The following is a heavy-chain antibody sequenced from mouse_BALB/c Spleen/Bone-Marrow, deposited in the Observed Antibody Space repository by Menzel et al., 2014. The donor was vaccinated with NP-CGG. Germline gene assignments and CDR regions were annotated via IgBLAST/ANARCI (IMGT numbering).Heavy chain of an antibody. Sequence: EVQGVESGAELVKPGASVKLSCTASGFNIKDTYMHWVKQRPEQGLEWIGRIDPANGNTKYDPKFQGKATITADTSSNTAYLQLSSLTSEDTAVYYCARPIFHWGQGTSVTVSS. CDR1: GFNIKDTY. CDR3: ARPIFH. V-gene: IGHV14-3*02. J-gene: IGHJ4*01. CDR2: IDPANGNT.